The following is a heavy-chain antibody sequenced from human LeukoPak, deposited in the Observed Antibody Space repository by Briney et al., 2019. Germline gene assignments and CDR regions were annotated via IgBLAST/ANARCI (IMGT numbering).Heavy chain of an antibody. D-gene: IGHD3-22*01. CDR3: AKKGPYYYDSSGYFPFDY. J-gene: IGHJ4*02. V-gene: IGHV3-23*01. Sequence: PGGTLRLSCAASGFTFSSYTMSWVRQAPGKRLERVSAISGSGGSTYYADSVKARFTIPRDNSKNTLYLQMNSLRAEDTAVYYCAKKGPYYYDSSGYFPFDYWGQGTLVTVSS. CDR2: ISGSGGST. CDR1: GFTFSSYT.